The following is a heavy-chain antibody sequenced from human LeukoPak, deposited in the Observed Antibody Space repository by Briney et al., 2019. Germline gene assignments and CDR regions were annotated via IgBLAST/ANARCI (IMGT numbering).Heavy chain of an antibody. D-gene: IGHD3-22*01. CDR1: GGSISSYY. CDR2: VYYSGTT. J-gene: IGHJ4*02. CDR3: ARGSYDSTKYDY. V-gene: IGHV4-59*01. Sequence: SETLSLTCTVSGGSISSYYWNWIRQPPGKGLEWIGYVYYSGTTYYNPSLKSRVTISVDTSKNQFSLKLSSVTATDTAVYYCARGSYDSTKYDYWGQGTLVTVSS.